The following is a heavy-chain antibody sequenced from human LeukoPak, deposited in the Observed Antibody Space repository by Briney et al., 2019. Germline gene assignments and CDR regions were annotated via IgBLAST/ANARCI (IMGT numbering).Heavy chain of an antibody. CDR3: AGSGYDTYYYYYGMDV. V-gene: IGHV1-8*02. CDR2: INPNSGGT. Sequence: VASVKVSCKASGYTFTSYGISWVRQAPGQGLEWMGWINPNSGGTNYAQKFQGRVTMTRNTSISTAYMELSSLRSEDTAVYYCAGSGYDTYYYYYGMDVWGQGTTVTVSS. J-gene: IGHJ6*02. CDR1: GYTFTSYG. D-gene: IGHD5-12*01.